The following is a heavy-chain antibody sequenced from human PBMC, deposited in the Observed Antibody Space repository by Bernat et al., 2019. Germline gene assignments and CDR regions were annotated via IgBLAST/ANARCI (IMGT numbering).Heavy chain of an antibody. Sequence: QLQLQESGPGLVKPSETLSLTCTVSGGSISSSSYYWGWIRQPPGKGLEWIGSIYYSGSTYYNPSLKSRVTISVDTSKNQFSLKLSSVTAADTAVYYCARHGGIVVVPAAIAYCDYWGQGTLVTVSS. D-gene: IGHD2-2*01. CDR1: GGSISSSSYY. V-gene: IGHV4-39*01. J-gene: IGHJ4*02. CDR3: ARHGGIVVVPAAIAYCDY. CDR2: IYYSGST.